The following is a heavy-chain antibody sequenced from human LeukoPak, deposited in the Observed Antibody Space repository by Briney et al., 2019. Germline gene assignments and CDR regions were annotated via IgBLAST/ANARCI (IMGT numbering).Heavy chain of an antibody. V-gene: IGHV1-2*02. J-gene: IGHJ4*02. CDR3: AAGEAGPLDY. CDR1: GYTFSGYY. D-gene: IGHD3-16*01. Sequence: GASVKVSCKASGYTFSGYYIHWVRQAPGQGLKWMGWINPNTGGTKYAQRFQDRVTMTRDTSISTVYMELSSLRSDDTAVYYCAAGEAGPLDYWGQGTLVTVFS. CDR2: INPNTGGT.